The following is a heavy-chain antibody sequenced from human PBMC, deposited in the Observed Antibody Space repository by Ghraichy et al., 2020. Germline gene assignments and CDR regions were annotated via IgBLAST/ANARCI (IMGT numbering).Heavy chain of an antibody. CDR2: IKQDGSEK. D-gene: IGHD2-15*01. J-gene: IGHJ4*02. CDR1: GFTFSSYW. V-gene: IGHV3-7*01. Sequence: LTCAASGFTFSSYWMSWVRQAPGKGLEWVANIKQDGSEKYYVDSVKGRFTISRDNAKNSLYLQMNSLRAEDTAVYYCASSVGVVVAAGVYFDYWGQGTLVTVSS. CDR3: ASSVGVVVAAGVYFDY.